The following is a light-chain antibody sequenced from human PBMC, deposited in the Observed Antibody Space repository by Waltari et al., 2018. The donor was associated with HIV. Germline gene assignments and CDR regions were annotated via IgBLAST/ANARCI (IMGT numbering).Light chain of an antibody. J-gene: IGKJ1*01. CDR3: HQYFSPPPT. CDR1: RNVLYSSNNKNY. CDR2: WAS. V-gene: IGKV4-1*01. Sequence: ATINCKSSRNVLYSSNNKNYLAWYQHKPGQPPKLLIYWASTRESGVPDRFTGSGSGTNFTLTISSLQAEDVAVYFCHQYFSPPPTFGQGTKVEIK.